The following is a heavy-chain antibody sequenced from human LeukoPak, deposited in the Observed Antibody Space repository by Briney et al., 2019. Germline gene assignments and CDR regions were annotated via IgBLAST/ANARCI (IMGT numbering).Heavy chain of an antibody. CDR2: ITSVTGTP. Sequence: ASVKVSCKASGYIFTNYAINWVRQAPGQGLEWMGWITSVTGTPTYAQGFKGRFVFSLDTSVTTAYLQISSLKVEDTAVYYCARDGARLDIWGQGTLVFVSS. J-gene: IGHJ3*02. CDR3: ARDGARLDI. D-gene: IGHD4-11*01. V-gene: IGHV7-4-1*01. CDR1: GYIFTNYA.